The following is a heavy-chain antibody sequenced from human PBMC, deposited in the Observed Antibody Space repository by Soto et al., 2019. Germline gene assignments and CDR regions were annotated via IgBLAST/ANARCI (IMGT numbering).Heavy chain of an antibody. Sequence: GSLRPSCAASGFTFSDYYMSWIRQAPGKGLDWVSYISSSGSTIYYADSVKGRFTISRDNAKNSLYLQMNSLRAEDTAVYYCAREMGITIFGVVIQRHFDYWGQGTLVTVSS. D-gene: IGHD3-3*01. CDR1: GFTFSDYY. V-gene: IGHV3-11*01. CDR2: ISSSGSTI. CDR3: AREMGITIFGVVIQRHFDY. J-gene: IGHJ4*02.